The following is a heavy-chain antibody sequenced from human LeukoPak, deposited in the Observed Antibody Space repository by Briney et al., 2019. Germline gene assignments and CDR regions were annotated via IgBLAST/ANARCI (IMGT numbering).Heavy chain of an antibody. D-gene: IGHD5-18*01. CDR2: IHYSGAT. CDR3: ARVGVDTAPY. J-gene: IGHJ4*02. Sequence: TLSLTCTVSGGSISIGGYYWRWIRQHPGKGLEWIGYIHYSGATYYNPSLRSRVTISVDRSKNQSSLKLSSVTAADTAVYYCARVGVDTAPYWGQGTLVTVSS. V-gene: IGHV4-31*03. CDR1: GGSISIGGYY.